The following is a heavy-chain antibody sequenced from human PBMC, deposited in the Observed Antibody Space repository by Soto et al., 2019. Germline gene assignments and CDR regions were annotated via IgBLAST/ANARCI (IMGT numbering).Heavy chain of an antibody. CDR1: GFIFNKYG. CDR2: IWYDGSND. Sequence: QAQLVESGGGVVQHGRSLRLSCEGSGFIFNKYGMHWVRQAPGKGLEWVAIIWYDGSNDFYADSVKGRFTISKDNSKNKVYLEMDSLRVEDTAIYYCARAGVENWLDPWGQGTLVTVSS. J-gene: IGHJ5*02. D-gene: IGHD3-10*01. CDR3: ARAGVENWLDP. V-gene: IGHV3-33*01.